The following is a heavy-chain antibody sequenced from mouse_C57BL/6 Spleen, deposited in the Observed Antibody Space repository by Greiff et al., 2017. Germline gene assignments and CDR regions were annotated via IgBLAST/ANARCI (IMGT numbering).Heavy chain of an antibody. D-gene: IGHD6-5*01. V-gene: IGHV1-74*01. CDR2: IHPSDSDT. CDR3: AIASLQYYAMGY. Sequence: QVQLKQPGAELVKPGASVKVSCKASGYTFTGYWMHWVKQRPGQGLEWIGRIHPSDSDTNYNQKFKGKATFTVDKSSSTAYMQLSSLTSEDSAVYYCAIASLQYYAMGYWGQGTSVTVSS. J-gene: IGHJ4*01. CDR1: GYTFTGYW.